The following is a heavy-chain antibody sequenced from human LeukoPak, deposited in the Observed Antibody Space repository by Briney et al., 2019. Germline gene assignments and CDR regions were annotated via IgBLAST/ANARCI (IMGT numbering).Heavy chain of an antibody. CDR2: IGPHSSAT. V-gene: IGHV1-2*02. D-gene: IGHD3-16*01. CDR1: GFTFTDYY. CDR3: ASLPSIRARGEDYMDV. Sequence: ASMKVSCKSSGFTFTDYYIHWVRQAPGQGLEWMGYIGPHSSATSSPQEFQGRVTMTRDTSMSTAYMELSSLRSEDTAVYYCASLPSIRARGEDYMDVWGKGTTVTVSS. J-gene: IGHJ6*03.